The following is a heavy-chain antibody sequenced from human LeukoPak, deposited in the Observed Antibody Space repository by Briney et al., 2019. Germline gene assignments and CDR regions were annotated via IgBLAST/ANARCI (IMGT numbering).Heavy chain of an antibody. V-gene: IGHV3-74*01. CDR1: GFTFSSYW. Sequence: PGGSLRLACAASGFTFSSYWMHWVRQAPGKGPVWVSRINSNVSSTSYADSVKGRFTISRDNAKNTLYLQMNSLRADDADVYYCSRGSAYCSGGSCYGFPYGMDVGGQGTTVTVSS. J-gene: IGHJ6*02. CDR3: SRGSAYCSGGSCYGFPYGMDV. D-gene: IGHD2-15*01. CDR2: INSNVSST.